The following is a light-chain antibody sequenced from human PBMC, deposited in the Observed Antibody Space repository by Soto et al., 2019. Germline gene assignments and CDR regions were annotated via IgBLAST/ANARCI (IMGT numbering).Light chain of an antibody. V-gene: IGLV2-11*01. CDR3: CSYAGSYTGV. J-gene: IGLJ2*01. CDR1: SSDVGGYNY. Sequence: QSALTQPRSVSGSPGQSVTISCTGTSSDVGGYNYVSWYQQHPGKAPELMIYDVSKRPSGVPDRVSGSKSGNTASLTISGLQDEYEADYYCCSYAGSYTGVFGGGTKLTVL. CDR2: DVS.